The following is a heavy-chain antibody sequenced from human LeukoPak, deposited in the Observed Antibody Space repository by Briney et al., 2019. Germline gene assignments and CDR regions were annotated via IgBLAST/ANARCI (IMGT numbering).Heavy chain of an antibody. CDR3: ARDDPDEYYFDY. J-gene: IGHJ4*02. Sequence: GGSLRLSCAASGFTFSSYGMHWVRQAPGKGLEWAAVIWYDGSNKYYADSVKGRFTISRDNSKNTLYLQMNSLRAEDTAVYYCARDDPDEYYFDYWGQGTLVTVSS. V-gene: IGHV3-33*01. CDR1: GFTFSSYG. CDR2: IWYDGSNK.